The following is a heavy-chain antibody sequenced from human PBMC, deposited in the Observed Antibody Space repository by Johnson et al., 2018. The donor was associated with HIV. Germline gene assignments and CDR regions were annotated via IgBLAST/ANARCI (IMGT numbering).Heavy chain of an antibody. D-gene: IGHD3-16*01. V-gene: IGHV3-30*02. CDR1: GFTFGDYA. J-gene: IGHJ3*01. Sequence: QVQLVESGGGLVQPGRSLRLSCTASGFTFGDYALSWFRQAPGKGLEWVAFIRYDGSNKYYADSVKGRFTISRDNSKNTLYLQMNSLRAEDTAVYYCARVGASRFDAFHVWGQGTMVTVSS. CDR3: ARVGASRFDAFHV. CDR2: IRYDGSNK.